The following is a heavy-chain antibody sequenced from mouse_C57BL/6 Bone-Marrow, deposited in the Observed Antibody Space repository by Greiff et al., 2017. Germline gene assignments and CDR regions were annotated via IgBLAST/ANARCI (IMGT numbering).Heavy chain of an antibody. J-gene: IGHJ3*01. CDR3: ARDGYDVY. CDR1: GYTFTSYW. D-gene: IGHD2-2*01. CDR2: IHPNSGST. Sequence: QVQLKQPGAELVKPGASVKLSCKASGYTFTSYWLHWVKQRPGQGLEWIGMIHPNSGSTNYNEKFKSKATLTVDKSSSTAYMQLSSLTSEDAAVYYCARDGYDVYWGQGTLVTVSA. V-gene: IGHV1-64*01.